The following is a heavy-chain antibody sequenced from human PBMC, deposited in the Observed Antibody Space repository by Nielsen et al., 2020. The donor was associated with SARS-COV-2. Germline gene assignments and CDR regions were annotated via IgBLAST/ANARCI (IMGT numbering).Heavy chain of an antibody. Sequence: GESLKISCAASGFTFSNAWMSWVRQAPGKGLEWVGRIKSKTDGGTTDYAAPVKGRFTISRDDSKNTLYLQMNSLKTEDTAVYYCTTAPSIAAAGWGDYYYYGMDVWGQGTMVTVSS. D-gene: IGHD6-13*01. CDR1: GFTFSNAW. CDR2: IKSKTDGGTT. J-gene: IGHJ6*02. CDR3: TTAPSIAAAGWGDYYYYGMDV. V-gene: IGHV3-15*01.